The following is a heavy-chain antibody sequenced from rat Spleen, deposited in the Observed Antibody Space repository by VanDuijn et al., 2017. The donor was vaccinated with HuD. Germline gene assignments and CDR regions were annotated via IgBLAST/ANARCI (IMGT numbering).Heavy chain of an antibody. D-gene: IGHD1-2*01. CDR3: TRGFTVAVF. CDR2: ISGSGGNT. Sequence: EVELVESGGGLVQPGGSMKLSCAASGFTFSNYGMTWVRQAPTKGLEWVASISGSGGNTYYRDSVKGRFTISRDNAKSTLYLQMDSLRSEDTATYYCTRGFTVAVFWGQGVMVTVSS. J-gene: IGHJ2*01. CDR1: GFTFSNYG. V-gene: IGHV5-25*01.